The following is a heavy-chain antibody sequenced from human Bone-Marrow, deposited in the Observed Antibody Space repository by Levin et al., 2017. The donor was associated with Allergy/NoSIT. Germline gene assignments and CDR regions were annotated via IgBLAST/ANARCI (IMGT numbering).Heavy chain of an antibody. Sequence: LSLTCAASGFTFRSFWMSWVRQAPGKGLEWVANIKQDGSEEYYMDSVKGRFTISRDNTKNSVYLQMNSLRDEDTALYYCARAPIAGAGFDPFDIWGQGTMVTVSS. CDR2: IKQDGSEE. CDR3: ARAPIAGAGFDPFDI. V-gene: IGHV3-7*01. D-gene: IGHD6-13*01. J-gene: IGHJ3*02. CDR1: GFTFRSFW.